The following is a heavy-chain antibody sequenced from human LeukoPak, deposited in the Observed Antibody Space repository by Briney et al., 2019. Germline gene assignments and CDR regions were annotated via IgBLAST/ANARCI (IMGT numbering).Heavy chain of an antibody. J-gene: IGHJ6*03. CDR3: ARSLGVVPAANYYYYYYMDV. CDR1: GYTFTSYG. Sequence: GASVKVSCKASGYTFTSYGISWVRQAPGQGLEWMGWISAYNGNTNYAQKLQGRVTMTTDTSTSTAYMELRSLRSDDTAVYYCARSLGVVPAANYYYYYYMDVWGKGTTVTVSS. V-gene: IGHV1-18*01. CDR2: ISAYNGNT. D-gene: IGHD2-2*01.